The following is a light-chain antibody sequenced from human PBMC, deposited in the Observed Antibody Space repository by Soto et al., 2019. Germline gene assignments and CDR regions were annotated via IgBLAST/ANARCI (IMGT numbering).Light chain of an antibody. Sequence: EIVMTQSPATLSVSPGERVTLSCRASQSVYSNLAWYQQKPGQAPRLLIHGSFTRATGIPARFSGSGSGTEFTLTLSSLQSEDFAVYYCQQFNQWPLTFGGGTKGEIK. CDR2: GSF. J-gene: IGKJ4*01. V-gene: IGKV3-15*01. CDR3: QQFNQWPLT. CDR1: QSVYSN.